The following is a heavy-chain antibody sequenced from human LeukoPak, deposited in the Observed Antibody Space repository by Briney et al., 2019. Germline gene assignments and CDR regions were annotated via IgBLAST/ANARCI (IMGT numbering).Heavy chain of an antibody. D-gene: IGHD3-10*01. J-gene: IGHJ4*02. V-gene: IGHV3-23*01. CDR2: ISGSGGST. CDR3: AKTFGELNLRNY. CDR1: GFTFSSYA. Sequence: GGSLRLSCAVSGFTFSSYAMSWVRQAPGKGLEWVSAISGSGGSTYYADSVKGRFTISRDNSKNTPYLQMISLRAADTAVYYCAKTFGELNLRNYWGQGTLVTASS.